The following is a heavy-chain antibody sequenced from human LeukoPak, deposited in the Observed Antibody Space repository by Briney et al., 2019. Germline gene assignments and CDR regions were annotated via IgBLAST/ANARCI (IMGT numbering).Heavy chain of an antibody. CDR3: AREMRQQLVYFDY. CDR1: GFTFSSYS. D-gene: IGHD6-13*01. Sequence: GGSLRLSCAASGFTFSSYSMNWVRQAPGKGLEWVSYISSSSSTIYYADSVKGRFTISRDNAKNSLYLQMNSLRAEDTAVYYCAREMRQQLVYFDYWGQGTLVTVSS. CDR2: ISSSSSTI. V-gene: IGHV3-48*04. J-gene: IGHJ4*02.